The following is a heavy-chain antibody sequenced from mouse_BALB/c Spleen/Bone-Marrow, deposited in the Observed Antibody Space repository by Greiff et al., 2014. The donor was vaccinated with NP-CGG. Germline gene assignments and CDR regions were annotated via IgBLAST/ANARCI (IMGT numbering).Heavy chain of an antibody. V-gene: IGHV5-6-5*01. CDR2: ISSGGST. J-gene: IGHJ4*01. Sequence: EVMLVESGGGLVKPGGSLKLSCAASGFTFNSYAMSWVRQTPEKRLEWVASISSGGSTYYPDSVKGRSTISRDNARNILYLQMSSLRSEDTAMYYCARGGGYYYAMDYWGQGTSVTVSS. CDR3: ARGGGYYYAMDY. CDR1: GFTFNSYA.